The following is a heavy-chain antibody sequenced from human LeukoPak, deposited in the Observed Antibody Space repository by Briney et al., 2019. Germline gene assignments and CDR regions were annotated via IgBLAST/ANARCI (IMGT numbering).Heavy chain of an antibody. CDR2: ISGSGGST. J-gene: IGHJ6*03. CDR1: GFTFSSYA. D-gene: IGHD6-6*01. CDR3: AKSLIAARRGIYYMDV. V-gene: IGHV3-23*01. Sequence: GGSLRLSCAASGFTFSSYAMSWVRQAPGKGLEWVSAISGSGGSTYYADSVKGRFTISRDNSKNTLYLQMNSLRAEDTAVYYCAKSLIAARRGIYYMDVWGKGTTVTVSS.